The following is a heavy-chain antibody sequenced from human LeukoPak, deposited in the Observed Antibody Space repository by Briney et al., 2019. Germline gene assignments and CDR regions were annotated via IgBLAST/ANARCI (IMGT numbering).Heavy chain of an antibody. Sequence: PSETLSLTCTVSGGSISSYFWSWIRQPPGKGLEWIGYVYYSGSTNNNPSLKIRIPITVDTSKKQFSLKLSSATAADTAVYYCARVLDLSKRGLDAFDIWGQGTLVTVSS. CDR1: GGSISSYF. J-gene: IGHJ3*02. CDR3: ARVLDLSKRGLDAFDI. V-gene: IGHV4-59*01. CDR2: VYYSGST. D-gene: IGHD3-16*01.